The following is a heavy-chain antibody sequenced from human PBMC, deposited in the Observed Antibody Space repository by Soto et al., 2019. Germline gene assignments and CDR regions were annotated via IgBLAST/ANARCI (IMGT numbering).Heavy chain of an antibody. D-gene: IGHD2-2*01. J-gene: IGHJ5*02. Sequence: SETLSLTCTVCGGSVSSVSYYWSWIRQPPGKGPEWIGYIYYIGSTNYNPSLKSRVTMSVDTSKNQFSLKLSSVTAADTAVYYCARYCSRLTCHGFDPCGQGTLVAVSS. CDR3: ARYCSRLTCHGFDP. CDR2: IYYIGST. CDR1: GGSVSSVSYY. V-gene: IGHV4-61*01.